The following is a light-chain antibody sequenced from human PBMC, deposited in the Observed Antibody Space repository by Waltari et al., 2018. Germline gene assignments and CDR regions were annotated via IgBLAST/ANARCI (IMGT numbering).Light chain of an antibody. J-gene: IGKJ2*01. V-gene: IGKV1-5*03. CDR1: QSISNW. CDR2: KAS. Sequence: DIQMTQSPSTLSASVGDRVTITCRASQSISNWLAWYQQKPGKAPTRLIYKASSLESGVPSRFSGSGSGTEFTLTISSLQPDDFATYFCQQYETMGTFGQGTKLETK. CDR3: QQYETMGT.